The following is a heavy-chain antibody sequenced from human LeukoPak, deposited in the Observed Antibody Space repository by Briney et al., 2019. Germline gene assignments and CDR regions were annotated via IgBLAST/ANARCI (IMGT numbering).Heavy chain of an antibody. Sequence: GGSPRLSCAASGFTFSNAWMSWVRQAPGKGLEWVGRIKSKTDGGTTDYAAPVKGRFTISRDDSKNTLYLQMNSLKTEDTAVYYCTTGDQWLDGRLIDYWGQGTLDTVSS. CDR1: GFTFSNAW. CDR3: TTGDQWLDGRLIDY. J-gene: IGHJ4*02. CDR2: IKSKTDGGTT. D-gene: IGHD6-19*01. V-gene: IGHV3-15*01.